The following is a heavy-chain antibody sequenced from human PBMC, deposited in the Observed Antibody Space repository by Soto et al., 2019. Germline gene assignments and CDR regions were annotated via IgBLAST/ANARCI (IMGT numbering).Heavy chain of an antibody. CDR2: ISWDGST. Sequence: QPGGSLRLSCQASGFNFSDYTLHWVRQSPGKALEWVSFISWDGSTYYGESVQGRFTVSRDNNKNSLYLHISGLRPEDTGFYYCAKDVYRRGMNHWFDPWGQGTLVTVSS. D-gene: IGHD4-4*01. V-gene: IGHV3-43*01. J-gene: IGHJ5*02. CDR1: GFNFSDYT. CDR3: AKDVYRRGMNHWFDP.